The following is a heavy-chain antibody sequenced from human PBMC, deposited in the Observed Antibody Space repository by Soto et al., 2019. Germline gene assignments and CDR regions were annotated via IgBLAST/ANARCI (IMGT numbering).Heavy chain of an antibody. V-gene: IGHV3-23*01. Sequence: GESPKISCAASGFTFSSYAMSWVRQAPGKGLEWVSAISVSGGSTYYADSVKGRFTISRDNSKNTLYLQMNSLRAEDTAVYYCAKALGYCSGGSCYVSSFDYWGQGTLVTVSS. CDR2: ISVSGGST. J-gene: IGHJ4*02. CDR3: AKALGYCSGGSCYVSSFDY. D-gene: IGHD2-15*01. CDR1: GFTFSSYA.